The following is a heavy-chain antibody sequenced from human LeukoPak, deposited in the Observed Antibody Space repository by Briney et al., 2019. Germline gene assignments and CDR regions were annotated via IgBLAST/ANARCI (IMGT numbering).Heavy chain of an antibody. Sequence: GASVKVSCKPSGYSFTRTGISWVRQAPGQGLEWMAWISANSGNTNYAQNFQDRVTLTTDTSTSTAYMELRSLRSDDTDVYYCARDVNYALDYSGQGTLVTVSS. D-gene: IGHD2-2*01. V-gene: IGHV1-18*01. CDR2: ISANSGNT. J-gene: IGHJ4*02. CDR1: GYSFTRTG. CDR3: ARDVNYALDY.